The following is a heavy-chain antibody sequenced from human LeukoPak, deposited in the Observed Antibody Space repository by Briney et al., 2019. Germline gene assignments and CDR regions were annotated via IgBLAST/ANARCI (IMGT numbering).Heavy chain of an antibody. CDR3: ARGPYCSSTSCYRTDWYFDL. CDR2: INHSGST. CDR1: GGSFSGYY. J-gene: IGHJ2*01. Sequence: SETLSLTCAVYGGSFSGYYWSWIRQPPGKGLEWIGEINHSGSTNYNPSLKSRVTISVDTSKNQFSLKLSSVTAADTAVYYCARGPYCSSTSCYRTDWYFDLWGRGTLVTVSS. V-gene: IGHV4-34*01. D-gene: IGHD2-2*01.